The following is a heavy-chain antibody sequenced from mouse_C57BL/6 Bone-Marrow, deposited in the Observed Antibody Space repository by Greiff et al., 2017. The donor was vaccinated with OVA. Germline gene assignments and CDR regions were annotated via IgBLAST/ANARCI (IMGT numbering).Heavy chain of an antibody. CDR3: ARRELQVLDY. J-gene: IGHJ2*01. CDR1: GFTFSDYG. Sequence: EVQLVESGGGLVKPGGSLKLSCAASGFTFSDYGMHWVRQAPEKGLEWVAYISSGSSTIYYADTVKGRFTISRDNAKNTLFLHMTSLRSEDTAMYYCARRELQVLDYWGQGTTLTVSS. D-gene: IGHD2-12*01. V-gene: IGHV5-17*01. CDR2: ISSGSSTI.